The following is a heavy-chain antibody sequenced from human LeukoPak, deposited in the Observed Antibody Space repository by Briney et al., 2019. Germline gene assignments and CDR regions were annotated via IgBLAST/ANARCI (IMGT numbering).Heavy chain of an antibody. CDR2: ISRNGGST. CDR1: GFTFSSFA. CDR3: VKDLRSDFMGVLSRYLSY. J-gene: IGHJ4*02. Sequence: PGGSLRLSCSASGFTFSSFAMHWVRQAPGKGLEYVAAISRNGGSTYYADSVKGRFTISSDNSKNTLYLQMSSLRAEDTAVYLCVKDLRSDFMGVLSRYLSYWGQGTLVTVSS. V-gene: IGHV3-64D*09. D-gene: IGHD2/OR15-2a*01.